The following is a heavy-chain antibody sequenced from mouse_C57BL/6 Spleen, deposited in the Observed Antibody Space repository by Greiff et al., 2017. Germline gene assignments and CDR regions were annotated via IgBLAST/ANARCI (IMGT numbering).Heavy chain of an antibody. D-gene: IGHD6-1*01. Sequence: EVQLVESGGGLVQPGGSLSLSCAASGFTFTDYYMSWVRQPPGKALEWLGFIRNKANGYTTEYSASVKGRFTISRDNSQSILYLQMNALRAEDSATYYCARSSRERAMDDWGQGTSVTVSS. CDR2: IRNKANGYTT. V-gene: IGHV7-3*01. CDR3: ARSSRERAMDD. J-gene: IGHJ4*01. CDR1: GFTFTDYY.